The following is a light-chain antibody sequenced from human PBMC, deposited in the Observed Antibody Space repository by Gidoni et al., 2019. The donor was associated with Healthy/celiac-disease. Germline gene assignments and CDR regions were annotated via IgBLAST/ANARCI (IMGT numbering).Light chain of an antibody. CDR3: QQSYSTPYT. J-gene: IGKJ2*01. V-gene: IGKV1-39*01. CDR1: QSISSY. CDR2: AAS. Sequence: IQMTQSPSSLSASVGDRVTITCRASQSISSYLNWYQQKPGKAPKLLIYAASSLQSGVPSRFSGSGSGTDFTLTISSLQPEDFATYYCQQSYSTPYTFXQXTKLEIK.